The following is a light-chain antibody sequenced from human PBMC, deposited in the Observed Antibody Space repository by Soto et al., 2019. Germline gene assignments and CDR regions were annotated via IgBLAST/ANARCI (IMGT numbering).Light chain of an antibody. Sequence: DIQMTQSPSTLSASIGDRVTITCRASQSISSWLAWYQQKPGKAPKLLIYKASTLESGVPSNFSGSGSGTDFTLAISSLQPEDSATYYCQQYDNLPLTFGGGTKVDIK. V-gene: IGKV1-5*03. J-gene: IGKJ4*01. CDR3: QQYDNLPLT. CDR2: KAS. CDR1: QSISSW.